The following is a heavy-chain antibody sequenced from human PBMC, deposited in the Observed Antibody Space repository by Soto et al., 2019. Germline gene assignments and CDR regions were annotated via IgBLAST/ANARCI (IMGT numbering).Heavy chain of an antibody. CDR3: ARDTGLVYYYYYYGMDV. CDR1: GFTFSSYW. Sequence: GGSLRLSCAASGFTFSSYWMSWVRQAPGKGLEWVANIKQDGSEKYYVDSVKGRFTISRDNAKNSLYLQMNSLRAEDTAVHYCARDTGLVYYYYYYGMDVWGQGTTVTVS. J-gene: IGHJ6*02. CDR2: IKQDGSEK. V-gene: IGHV3-7*01. D-gene: IGHD2-8*01.